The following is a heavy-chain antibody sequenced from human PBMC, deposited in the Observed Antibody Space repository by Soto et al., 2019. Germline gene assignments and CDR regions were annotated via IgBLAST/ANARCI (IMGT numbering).Heavy chain of an antibody. D-gene: IGHD3-3*01. V-gene: IGHV4-39*01. CDR3: ARHAYYDFWSGYSGYHGMDV. J-gene: IGHJ6*02. CDR2: IYYSGST. Sequence: PSETLSLTCTVSGGSISSSSYYWGWIRQPPGKGLEWIGSIYYSGSTYYNPSLKSRVTISVDTSKNQFSLKLSSVTAADTAVYYCARHAYYDFWSGYSGYHGMDVWGQGTTVTVSS. CDR1: GGSISSSSYY.